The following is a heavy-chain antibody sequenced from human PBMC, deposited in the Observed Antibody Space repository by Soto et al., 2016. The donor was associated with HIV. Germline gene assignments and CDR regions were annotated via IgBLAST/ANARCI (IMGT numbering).Heavy chain of an antibody. CDR2: IYTTGST. J-gene: IGHJ5*02. D-gene: IGHD6-19*01. CDR1: GGSILSYY. V-gene: IGHV4-4*07. CDR3: AREQWLAWFDP. Sequence: QVQLQESGPGLVKPSETLSLTCSVSGGSILSYYWSWIRQPAGKGLEWIGRIYTTGSTNYHPSLKSRVTISVDNSKNQVSLRLNSVTAADTAVYFCAREQWLAWFDPWGQGPWSPSPQ.